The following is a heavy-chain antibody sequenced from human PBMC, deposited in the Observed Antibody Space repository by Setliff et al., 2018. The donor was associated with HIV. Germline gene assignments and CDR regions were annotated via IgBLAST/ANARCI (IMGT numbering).Heavy chain of an antibody. CDR1: GGSISSYY. CDR3: AKQPGGHTFFDH. J-gene: IGHJ4*02. CDR2: IHHSGST. V-gene: IGHV4-59*01. D-gene: IGHD3-16*01. Sequence: SETLSLTCTVSGGSISSYYWSWIRQSPEKGLQWIGSIHHSGSTYYDPFLKNRVTLSVNTYNNQVSLTLTSVTAADTAVYYFAKQPGGHTFFDHWGQGILVTVSS.